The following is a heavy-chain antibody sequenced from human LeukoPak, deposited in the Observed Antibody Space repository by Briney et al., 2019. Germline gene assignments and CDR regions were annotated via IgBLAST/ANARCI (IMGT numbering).Heavy chain of an antibody. J-gene: IGHJ6*03. V-gene: IGHV1-8*01. CDR3: ARVLSGCSSTSCYSGADYYYYMDV. D-gene: IGHD2-2*01. CDR1: GYTFTSYD. CDR2: MNPNCGNT. Sequence: ASVKVSFKASGYTFTSYDINWVRQATGQGLEWMRWMNPNCGNTGYAQKFQGRVTMTRNTSISTAYMELSSLRSEDTAVYYCARVLSGCSSTSCYSGADYYYYMDVWGKGTTVTVSS.